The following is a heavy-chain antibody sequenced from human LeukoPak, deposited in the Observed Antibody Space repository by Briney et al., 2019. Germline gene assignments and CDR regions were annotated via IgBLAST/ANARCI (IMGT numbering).Heavy chain of an antibody. CDR3: ARSPLLEIFGVALTDYYFDY. J-gene: IGHJ4*02. CDR1: GYTFTSYG. CDR2: ISAYNGNT. Sequence: GASVKVSRKASGYTFTSYGISWVRQAPGQGLEWMGWISAYNGNTNYAQKLQGRVTMTTDTSTSTAYMELRSLRSDDTAVYYCARSPLLEIFGVALTDYYFDYWGQGTLVTVSS. D-gene: IGHD3-3*01. V-gene: IGHV1-18*01.